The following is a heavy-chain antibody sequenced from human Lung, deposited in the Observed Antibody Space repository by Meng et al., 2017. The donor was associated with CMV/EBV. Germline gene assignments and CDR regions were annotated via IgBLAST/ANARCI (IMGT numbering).Heavy chain of an antibody. CDR3: ARVGLFLEWLEINGCDI. Sequence: LXCTVYGGSISSYYWSWIRQPPGKGLEWIGYIYYSGSTNYNPSLKSRVTISVDTSKNQFSLKLSSVTAADTAVYYCARVGLFLEWLEINGCDIWGQGTXVTGSS. V-gene: IGHV4-59*01. CDR2: IYYSGST. D-gene: IGHD3-3*01. CDR1: GGSISSYY. J-gene: IGHJ3*02.